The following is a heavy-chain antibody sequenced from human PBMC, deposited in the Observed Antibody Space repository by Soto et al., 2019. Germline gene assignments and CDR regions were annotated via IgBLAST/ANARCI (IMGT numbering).Heavy chain of an antibody. V-gene: IGHV1-18*04. CDR3: ARPRTYSRTNYWLHTFED. Sequence: ASVKVSCKASGYTFTGYYMHWVRQAPGQGLEWMGWINTYNGNTNYAQNLQGRITLTTDTSTSTAYMELRPLRSDEPAMYYCARPRTYSRTNYWLHTFEDWGQGTLVTGSS. J-gene: IGHJ4*02. CDR1: GYTFTGYY. CDR2: INTYNGNT. D-gene: IGHD6-13*01.